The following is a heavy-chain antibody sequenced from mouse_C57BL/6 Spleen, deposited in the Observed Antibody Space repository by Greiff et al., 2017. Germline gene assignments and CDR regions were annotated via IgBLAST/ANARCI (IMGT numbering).Heavy chain of an antibody. CDR3: TGRYFDY. Sequence: EVQLQESGGGLVQPGGSMKLSCVASGFTFSNYWMNWVRQSPEKGLEWVAQIRLKSDNYATHYAESVKGRFTISRDDSKSSVYLQMNNLRAEDTGIYYCTGRYFDYWGQGTTLTVSS. V-gene: IGHV6-3*01. J-gene: IGHJ2*01. CDR2: IRLKSDNYAT. CDR1: GFTFSNYW.